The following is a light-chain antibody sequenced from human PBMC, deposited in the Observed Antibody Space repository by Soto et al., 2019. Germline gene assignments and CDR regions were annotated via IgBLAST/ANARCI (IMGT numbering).Light chain of an antibody. J-gene: IGKJ5*01. CDR1: QRVSSSY. CDR3: QHRMNWPLT. V-gene: IGKV3D-20*02. Sequence: EIVLTQSPGTLSLSPGERATLSCRASQRVSSSYLAWYQQKPGQTPRLLIYDASNRATGIPARFSGSGSETDFTLTISSLEPEDFAVYYCQHRMNWPLTFGQGTRLEIK. CDR2: DAS.